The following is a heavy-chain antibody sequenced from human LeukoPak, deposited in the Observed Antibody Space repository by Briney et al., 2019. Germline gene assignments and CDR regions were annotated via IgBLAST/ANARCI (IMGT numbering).Heavy chain of an antibody. CDR2: ITSTSSYT. D-gene: IGHD2-2*01. CDR3: ARSRGFHCTSSSCYADSELDY. J-gene: IGHJ4*02. V-gene: IGHV3-21*01. CDR1: GFTFSSYS. Sequence: PGGSLRLSCAASGFTFSSYSVNWVRQAPGKGLEWVSFITSTSSYTYYADSVKGRFIISRDNAKNSLYLQMNSLRAEDTAVYYCARSRGFHCTSSSCYADSELDYWGQGTLVTVSS.